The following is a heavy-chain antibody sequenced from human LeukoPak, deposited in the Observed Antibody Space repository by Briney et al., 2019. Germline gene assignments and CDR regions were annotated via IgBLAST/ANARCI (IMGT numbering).Heavy chain of an antibody. Sequence: ASVKVSCKAYGYTFTSYGISWVRRAPGQGLGWMGWISGYNGNTTYAQNLQGRVTMTTDASTNTAYMELRSLRSDDTAVYFCARVGYCSGPICFLPAATGMLDSWGQGTLVTVSS. CDR1: GYTFTSYG. CDR2: ISGYNGNT. D-gene: IGHD2-2*01. CDR3: ARVGYCSGPICFLPAATGMLDS. V-gene: IGHV1-18*01. J-gene: IGHJ4*02.